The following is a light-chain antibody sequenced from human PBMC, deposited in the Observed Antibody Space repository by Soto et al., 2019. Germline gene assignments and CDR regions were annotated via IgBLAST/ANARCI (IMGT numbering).Light chain of an antibody. CDR2: AAS. Sequence: IQKYNSASSLTATVEDRVTITCRAIQSISSYLNCYHQKPGKAPKLPIYAASSLQSGVPSRFSGSGSGTDFTLPLTGLRPEDFAHYYCRQISTLGHGTRLEIK. V-gene: IGKV1-39*01. CDR1: QSISSY. CDR3: RQIST. J-gene: IGKJ5*01.